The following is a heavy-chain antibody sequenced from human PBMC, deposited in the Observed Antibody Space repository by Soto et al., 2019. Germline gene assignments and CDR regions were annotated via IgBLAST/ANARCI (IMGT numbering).Heavy chain of an antibody. CDR1: GFTFSSYS. J-gene: IGHJ4*02. CDR3: ARASRYSSSWYVYDY. Sequence: EVQLVESGGGLVQPGGSLRLSCAASGFTFSSYSMNWVRQAPGKGLEWVSYITSSSGTIYYADSVKGRFTISRDNAKETLYLQMNSLRDEDTAVYYCARASRYSSSWYVYDYWGQGTLVTVSS. CDR2: ITSSSGTI. V-gene: IGHV3-48*02. D-gene: IGHD6-13*01.